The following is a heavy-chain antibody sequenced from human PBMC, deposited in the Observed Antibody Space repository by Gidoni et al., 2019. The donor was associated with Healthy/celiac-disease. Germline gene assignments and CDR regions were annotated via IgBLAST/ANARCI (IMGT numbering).Heavy chain of an antibody. Sequence: QVQLVQSGAEVKKPGSSVKVSCKASGGPFSSYAISWVRQAPGQGLEWMGGIIPIFGTANYAQKFQGRVTITADESTSTAYMELSSLRSEDTAVYYCAREVRRGNHHGDYFDYWGQGTLVTVSS. D-gene: IGHD1-1*01. V-gene: IGHV1-69*01. CDR3: AREVRRGNHHGDYFDY. CDR1: GGPFSSYA. CDR2: IIPIFGTA. J-gene: IGHJ4*02.